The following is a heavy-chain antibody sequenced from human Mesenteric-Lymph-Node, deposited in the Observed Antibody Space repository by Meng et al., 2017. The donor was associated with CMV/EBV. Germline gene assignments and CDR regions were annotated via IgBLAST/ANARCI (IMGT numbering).Heavy chain of an antibody. V-gene: IGHV3-48*04. CDR2: ISSSSSTI. CDR3: ARDDYYDSSGPPDYFDY. CDR1: GFTFSSYS. D-gene: IGHD3-22*01. Sequence: GESLKISCAASGFTFSSYSMNWVRQAPGKGLEWVSYISSSSSTIYYADSVKGRFTISRDNAKKSLYLQMNSLRAEDTAVYYCARDDYYDSSGPPDYFDYWGQGTLVPSPQ. J-gene: IGHJ4*02.